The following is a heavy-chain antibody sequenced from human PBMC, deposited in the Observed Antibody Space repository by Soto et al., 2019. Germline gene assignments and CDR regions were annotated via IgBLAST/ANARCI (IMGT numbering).Heavy chain of an antibody. CDR2: INHSGST. J-gene: IGHJ4*02. D-gene: IGHD6-19*01. CDR1: GGSFSGYY. CDR3: ATLESDSGWEIDY. Sequence: SETLSLTCAVYGGSFSGYYWSWIRQPPGKGLEWIGEINHSGSTNYNPSLKSRVTISVDTSKNQFSLKLSSVTAADTAVYYCATLESDSGWEIDYWGQGTLVTVSS. V-gene: IGHV4-34*01.